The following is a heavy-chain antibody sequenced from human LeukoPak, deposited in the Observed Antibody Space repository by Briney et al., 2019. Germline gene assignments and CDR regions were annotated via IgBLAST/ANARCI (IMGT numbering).Heavy chain of an antibody. CDR1: GFTFNNYW. J-gene: IGHJ3*01. D-gene: IGHD5-12*01. Sequence: GGSLRLSCAASGFTFNNYWMSWVRHAPGKGLEWVANMDQDGSQKNYVDSVKGRFTISRDNAKNSLYVQMNSLRAEDTAVYYCLVTTRSYAFDFWGQGTMVTVSS. CDR2: MDQDGSQK. V-gene: IGHV3-7*01. CDR3: LVTTRSYAFDF.